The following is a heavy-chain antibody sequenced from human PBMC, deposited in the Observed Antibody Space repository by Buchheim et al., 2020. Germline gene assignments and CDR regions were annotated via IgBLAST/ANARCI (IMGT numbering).Heavy chain of an antibody. CDR3: ARDGRDIWRGYEQLARFDP. J-gene: IGHJ5*02. CDR1: GFIFNSYG. V-gene: IGHV3-48*01. CDR2: ISRSSSAI. Sequence: EERLVESGGGLVQPGGSLRLSCAASGFIFNSYGMNWVRQAPGEGLEWVSFISRSSSAIYYADSVKGRFIVSRDNAKNSLYLPMNSLRAEDTAVYYCARDGRDIWRGYEQLARFDPWGQGTL. D-gene: IGHD3-3*01.